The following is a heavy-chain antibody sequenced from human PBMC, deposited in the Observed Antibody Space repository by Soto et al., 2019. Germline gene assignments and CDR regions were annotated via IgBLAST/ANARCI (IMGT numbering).Heavy chain of an antibody. V-gene: IGHV3-48*01. CDR2: ISSSSSTI. CDR3: ARDFYLDTAD. J-gene: IGHJ4*02. D-gene: IGHD1-1*01. Sequence: PGGSLRLSCAASGFTFSSYSMNWVRQAPGKGLEWVSYISSSSSTIYYADSVKGRFTISRDNAKNSLYLQMNSLRAEDTAVYYCARDFYLDTADWGQGTLVTVSS. CDR1: GFTFSSYS.